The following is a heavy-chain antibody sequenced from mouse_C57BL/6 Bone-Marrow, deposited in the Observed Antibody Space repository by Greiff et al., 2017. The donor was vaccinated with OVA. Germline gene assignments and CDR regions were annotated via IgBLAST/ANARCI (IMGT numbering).Heavy chain of an antibody. CDR3: ARRGVTTEAGFAY. J-gene: IGHJ3*01. Sequence: EVQVVESGGDLVKPGGSLKLSCAASGFTFSSYGMSWVRQTPDKRLEWVATISSGGSYTYYPASVKGRFTISRDNAKNTMYLQMSSLKSEDTAMYYCARRGVTTEAGFAYWGQGTLVTVSA. CDR1: GFTFSSYG. V-gene: IGHV5-6*01. CDR2: ISSGGSYT. D-gene: IGHD2-2*01.